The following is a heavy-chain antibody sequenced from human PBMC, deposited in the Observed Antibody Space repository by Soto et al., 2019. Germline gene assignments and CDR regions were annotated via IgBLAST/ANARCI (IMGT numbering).Heavy chain of an antibody. V-gene: IGHV3-73*01. CDR3: TSGLYYYDSRGYSY. D-gene: IGHD3-22*01. CDR1: GFTFSGSA. CDR2: MRSKGNNYAT. Sequence: GGSLRLSCAASGFTFSGSAIHWVRQASGKGLEWVGRMRSKGNNYATSYAASVKGRFTISRDDSKNTAYLQMNSLKTEDTAVYYCTSGLYYYDSRGYSYWGQGTLVTVSS. J-gene: IGHJ4*02.